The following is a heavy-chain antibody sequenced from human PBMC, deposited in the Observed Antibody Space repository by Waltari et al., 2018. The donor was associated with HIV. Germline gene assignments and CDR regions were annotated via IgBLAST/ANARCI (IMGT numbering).Heavy chain of an antibody. CDR1: GGSISGSSYY. D-gene: IGHD5-12*01. V-gene: IGHV4-39*01. CDR3: ARHIYSGYDGYYVDY. J-gene: IGHJ4*02. CDR2: ISYRGTT. Sequence: QLQLQESGPGLVNPSETLSLICNVSGGSISGSSYYWGWIRQSPNGLEWMGSISYRGTTYCNPAPKSRVTISVDTSKNQVSLKVSSVTAADTAVYYCARHIYSGYDGYYVDYWGQGTPVSVSS.